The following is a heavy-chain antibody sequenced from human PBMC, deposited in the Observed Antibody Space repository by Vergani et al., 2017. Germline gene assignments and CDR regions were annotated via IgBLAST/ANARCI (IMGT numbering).Heavy chain of an antibody. CDR2: IKSDGSIT. J-gene: IGHJ4*02. CDR1: GFSFNSYW. D-gene: IGHD3-22*01. CDR3: ARLSYDTTPYLQGGYDC. Sequence: DVHLAESGGGFFQPWGSLRLSCSASGFSFNSYWMHWVRQVPGKGLLWVSRIKSDGSITAYADSVKGRFTISGDNAQNTLYLQMNSLRAEDTAVYYCARLSYDTTPYLQGGYDCWGQGTLVSDSS. V-gene: IGHV3-74*03.